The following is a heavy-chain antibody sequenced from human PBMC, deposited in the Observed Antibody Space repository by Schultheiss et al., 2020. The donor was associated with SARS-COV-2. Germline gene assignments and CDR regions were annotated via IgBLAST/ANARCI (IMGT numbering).Heavy chain of an antibody. CDR1: GGTFSSYA. Sequence: SVKVSCKASGGTFSSYAISWVLQAPGQGLEWMGGIIPIFGTANYAQKFQGRVTITADESTSTAYMELSSLRSEDTAVYYCARGLVVVTSVGYFYGMDVWGQGTTVTVSS. CDR2: IIPIFGTA. CDR3: ARGLVVVTSVGYFYGMDV. D-gene: IGHD3-22*01. J-gene: IGHJ6*02. V-gene: IGHV1-69*13.